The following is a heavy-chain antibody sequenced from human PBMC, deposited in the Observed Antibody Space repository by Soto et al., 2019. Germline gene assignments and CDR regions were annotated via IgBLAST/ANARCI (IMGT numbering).Heavy chain of an antibody. CDR2: INHSGST. J-gene: IGHJ5*02. CDR1: GGSFSGYY. D-gene: IGHD6-19*01. V-gene: IGHV4-34*02. Sequence: QVQLQQWGAGLLKPSETLSLTCAIYGGSFSGYYWSWIRQPPGKGLEWIGEINHSGSTNYNPSLKSXXAXSXVTSKNQFSLKLSSVTAADMGVYYCAAAVARGWFDPWGQGTLVTVSS. CDR3: AAAVARGWFDP.